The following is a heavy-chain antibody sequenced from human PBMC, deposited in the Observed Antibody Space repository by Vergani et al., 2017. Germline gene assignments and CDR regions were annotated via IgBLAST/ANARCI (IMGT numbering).Heavy chain of an antibody. V-gene: IGHV3-33*06. CDR3: AKDHCRSTSCHVDY. J-gene: IGHJ4*02. D-gene: IGHD2-2*01. CDR1: GFTFNQYF. Sequence: QVQLVESGGGVVQPGRSLRLSCAASGFTFNQYFMHWVRQAPGTGLEWVAVTWYDGNNNQYAGSVKGRFTISRDNSKSTMYLQMNSLRDEDTGVYYCAKDHCRSTSCHVDYWNQGTLLTVCS. CDR2: TWYDGNNN.